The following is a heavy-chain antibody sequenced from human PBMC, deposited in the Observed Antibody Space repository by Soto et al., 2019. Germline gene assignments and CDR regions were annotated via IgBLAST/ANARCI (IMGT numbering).Heavy chain of an antibody. Sequence: QVQLQQSGPGLVKPSQTLSLTCAISGDSVSSNSAAWNWIRQSPSRGLEWLGRTYYRSKWYNDYAVSVKSRITFTPDTSKKQVSRQLNSVTPEDTAVYYCARAYCRGGSGWAWSSWFDRWGQGTLVTVSS. V-gene: IGHV6-1*01. J-gene: IGHJ5*02. D-gene: IGHD2-15*01. CDR3: ARAYCRGGSGWAWSSWFDR. CDR1: GDSVSSNSAA. CDR2: TYYRSKWYN.